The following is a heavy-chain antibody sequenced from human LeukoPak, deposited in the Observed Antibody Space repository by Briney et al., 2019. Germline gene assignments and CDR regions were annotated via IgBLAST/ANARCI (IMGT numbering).Heavy chain of an antibody. CDR2: INHSGST. J-gene: IGHJ4*02. V-gene: IGHV4-34*01. Sequence: SETLSLTCAVYGGSFSGYYWSWIRQPPGKGLEWIGEINHSGSTNYNPSLKSRVTISVDTSKNQFSLKLSSVTAADTAVYYCARVRGRYSSSSEFDYWAREPWSPSPQ. D-gene: IGHD6-6*01. CDR3: ARVRGRYSSSSEFDY. CDR1: GGSFSGYY.